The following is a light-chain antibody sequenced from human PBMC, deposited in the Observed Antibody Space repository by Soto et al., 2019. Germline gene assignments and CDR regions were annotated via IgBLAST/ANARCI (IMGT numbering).Light chain of an antibody. CDR1: QSVLYSSNNKIY. CDR3: QQYFSFPWT. CDR2: WAS. Sequence: DIVMTQSPDSLAVSLGERATINCKSSQSVLYSSNNKIYLAWYQQRPGQPPNLLIYWASTRESGVPDRFSGRGSWTDFTLTISSLQAEDVAINYCQQYFSFPWTFGQGTKVEIK. V-gene: IGKV4-1*01. J-gene: IGKJ1*01.